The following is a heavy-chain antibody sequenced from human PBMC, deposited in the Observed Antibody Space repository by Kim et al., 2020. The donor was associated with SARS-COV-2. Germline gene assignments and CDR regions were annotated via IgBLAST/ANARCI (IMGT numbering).Heavy chain of an antibody. J-gene: IGHJ4*02. CDR2: ISGSGGST. D-gene: IGHD5-18*01. Sequence: GGSLRLSCAASGFTFSSYAMSWVRQAPGKGLEWVSAISGSGGSTYYADSVKGRFTISRDNSKNTLYLQMNSLRAEDTAVYYCAKWGWIQPDGQYYFDYWGQGTLVTVSS. CDR1: GFTFSSYA. CDR3: AKWGWIQPDGQYYFDY. V-gene: IGHV3-23*01.